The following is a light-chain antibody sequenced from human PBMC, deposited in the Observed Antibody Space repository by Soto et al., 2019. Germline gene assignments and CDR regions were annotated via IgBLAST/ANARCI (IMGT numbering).Light chain of an antibody. V-gene: IGLV2-14*01. CDR1: SRDVGYYNY. CDR3: SSYAHSSIYV. CDR2: EVG. Sequence: QSVRTQPASVSGSPGHSITISCTGTSRDVGYYNYVSWYQQHPGKAPKRMIYEVGSRPSGVSIRFSGSKSGNTASLTISGLQADDEADYYCSSYAHSSIYVFGTGTKVTAL. J-gene: IGLJ1*01.